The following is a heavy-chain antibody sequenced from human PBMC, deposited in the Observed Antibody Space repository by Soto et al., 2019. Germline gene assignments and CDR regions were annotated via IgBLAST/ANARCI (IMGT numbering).Heavy chain of an antibody. J-gene: IGHJ6*03. Sequence: SETLSLTCAVYGGSFSGYYWSWIRQPPGKGLEWIGEINHSGSTNYIPSLKSRVTISVDTSKNQFSLKLSSVTAADTAVYYCARGRLGYYYYYMDVWGKGTTVT. CDR1: GGSFSGYY. D-gene: IGHD6-19*01. CDR2: INHSGST. V-gene: IGHV4-34*01. CDR3: ARGRLGYYYYYMDV.